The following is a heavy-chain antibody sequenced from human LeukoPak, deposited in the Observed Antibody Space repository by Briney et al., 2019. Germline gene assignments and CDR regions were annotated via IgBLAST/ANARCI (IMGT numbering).Heavy chain of an antibody. V-gene: IGHV4-59*01. CDR1: GGSSSSSY. J-gene: IGHJ3*02. D-gene: IGHD3-9*01. CDR3: PKTEYEILTGPPTDAFDI. CDR2: TYYSGTT. Sequence: KPSETLYFTCTVTGGSSSSSYWGWIRSPPGKGLERIGYTYYSGTTHYNPSVKSRVTISVDTSKNQFSLKLSSVTAADTAFFFKPKTEYEILTGPPTDAFDIWGQGTMVTVSS.